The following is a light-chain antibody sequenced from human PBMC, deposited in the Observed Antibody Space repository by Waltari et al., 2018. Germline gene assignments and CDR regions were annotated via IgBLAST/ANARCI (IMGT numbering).Light chain of an antibody. Sequence: DIQMTQSPSSLSASVGDRVTITCQASQDISNYLNWYQQKPGKAPKLLIYDESNLETGAPSRFSGSGSGTDFTFTISSLQPEDIATYYCQQHDNLPITFGQGTRLEIK. CDR3: QQHDNLPIT. CDR1: QDISNY. CDR2: DES. V-gene: IGKV1-33*01. J-gene: IGKJ5*01.